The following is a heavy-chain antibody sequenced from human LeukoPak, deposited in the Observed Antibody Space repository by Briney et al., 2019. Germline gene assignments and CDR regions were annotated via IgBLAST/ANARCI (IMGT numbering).Heavy chain of an antibody. CDR1: GGSISSYY. D-gene: IGHD3-22*01. J-gene: IGHJ4*02. V-gene: IGHV4-59*01. Sequence: SETLSLTCTVSGGSISSYYWSWIRQPPGKGLEWIGYIYYSGSTNYNPSLKSRVTISVDTSKNQLSLKLSSVTAADTAVYYCARTPDVFYDSSGYVDYWGQGTLVTVSS. CDR2: IYYSGST. CDR3: ARTPDVFYDSSGYVDY.